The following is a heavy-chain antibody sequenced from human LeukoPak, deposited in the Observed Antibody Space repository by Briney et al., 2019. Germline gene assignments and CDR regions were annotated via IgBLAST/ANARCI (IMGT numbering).Heavy chain of an antibody. CDR2: IIPILGIA. J-gene: IGHJ4*02. V-gene: IGHV1-69*04. D-gene: IGHD4-17*01. CDR3: ARDPLDYGDYEVDY. CDR1: GGTFSSYA. Sequence: SVKVSCKASGGTFSSYAISWVRQAPGQGLEWMGRIIPILGIANYAQKFQGRVMITADKSTSTAYMELSSLRSEDTAVYYCARDPLDYGDYEVDYWGQGTLVTVSS.